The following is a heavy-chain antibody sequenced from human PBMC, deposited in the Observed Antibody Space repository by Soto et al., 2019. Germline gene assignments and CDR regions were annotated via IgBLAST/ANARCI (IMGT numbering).Heavy chain of an antibody. CDR1: GGSLSNYG. V-gene: IGHV1-69*12. CDR3: ARGDATKIVVTPNYAMDV. D-gene: IGHD3-22*01. Sequence: QVQLVQSGAEVKKPGSSVKVSCKASGGSLSNYGISWVRQAPGQGLEWMGAIIPVFGTPNYAQKFQNRVTITAEESTTTVYMEVRSLTSQNPAVYYCARGDATKIVVTPNYAMDVWGQGTTVTVSS. J-gene: IGHJ6*02. CDR2: IIPVFGTP.